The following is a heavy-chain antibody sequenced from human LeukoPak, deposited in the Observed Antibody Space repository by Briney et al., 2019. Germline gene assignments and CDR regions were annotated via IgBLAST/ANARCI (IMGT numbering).Heavy chain of an antibody. V-gene: IGHV1-69*13. CDR1: GGTFSSYA. J-gene: IGHJ4*02. CDR3: ARVRTHYYGSGSYAY. CDR2: IIPIFGTA. Sequence: APVKVSCKASGGTFSSYAISWVRQAPGQGLEWMGGIIPIFGTANYAQKFQGRVTITADESTSTAYMELSSLRSEDTAVYYCARVRTHYYGSGSYAYWGQGTLVTVSS. D-gene: IGHD3-10*01.